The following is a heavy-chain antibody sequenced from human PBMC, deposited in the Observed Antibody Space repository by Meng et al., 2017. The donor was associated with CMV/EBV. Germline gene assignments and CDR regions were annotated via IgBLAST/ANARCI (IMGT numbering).Heavy chain of an antibody. CDR1: GGTFSSYA. Sequence: LAQLAVEGNTPVSSVTAPCKASGGTFSSYAISCVRQAPGKGLEWMGGIIPIFGTANYAQKFQGRVTITADESTSTAYMELSSLRSEDTAVYYCARQLRLGELSPFDYWGQGTLVTVSS. D-gene: IGHD3-16*02. CDR2: IIPIFGTA. CDR3: ARQLRLGELSPFDY. J-gene: IGHJ4*02. V-gene: IGHV1-69*01.